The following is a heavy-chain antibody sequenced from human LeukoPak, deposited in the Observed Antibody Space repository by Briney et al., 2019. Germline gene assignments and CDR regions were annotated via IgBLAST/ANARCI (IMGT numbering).Heavy chain of an antibody. V-gene: IGHV1-24*01. CDR2: FDPEDGET. Sequence: GASVKVSCKVSGYTLTELSMHWVRQAPGKGLEWMGGFDPEDGETIYAQKFQGRVTMTEDTSTDTAYMELSSLRSEDTAVYYCARGIAQTDTYYYYMDVWGKGTTVTVSS. CDR1: GYTLTELS. CDR3: ARGIAQTDTYYYYMDV. J-gene: IGHJ6*03. D-gene: IGHD1-14*01.